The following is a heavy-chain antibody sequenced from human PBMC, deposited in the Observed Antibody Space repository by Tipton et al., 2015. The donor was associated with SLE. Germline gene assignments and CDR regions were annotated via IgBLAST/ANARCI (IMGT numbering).Heavy chain of an antibody. CDR3: ARAREWLLEHVQYSWFDP. D-gene: IGHD3-3*01. Sequence: QSGPEVKKPGASVKVFCKASGYTFTSYGISWVRQAPGQGLEWMGWISAYHGNTNYAQKLQGRVTMTTDTSTSTAYMELRSLRSNDTAVYYCARAREWLLEHVQYSWFDPWGQGTLVPVSS. V-gene: IGHV1-18*01. J-gene: IGHJ5*02. CDR1: GYTFTSYG. CDR2: ISAYHGNT.